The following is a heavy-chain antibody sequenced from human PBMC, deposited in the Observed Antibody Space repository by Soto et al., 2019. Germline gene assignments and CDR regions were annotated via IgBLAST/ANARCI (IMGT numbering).Heavy chain of an antibody. CDR2: INAGNGNT. Sequence: QVPLVQSGAEVKKPGASVKVSCKASGYTFTSYAMHWVRQAPGQRLEWMGWINAGNGNTKYSQKFQGRVTITRDTSASTAYMELSSLRSEDTAVYYCARGDSSSWGPEYFQHWGQGTLVTVSS. CDR3: ARGDSSSWGPEYFQH. V-gene: IGHV1-3*01. CDR1: GYTFTSYA. D-gene: IGHD6-13*01. J-gene: IGHJ1*01.